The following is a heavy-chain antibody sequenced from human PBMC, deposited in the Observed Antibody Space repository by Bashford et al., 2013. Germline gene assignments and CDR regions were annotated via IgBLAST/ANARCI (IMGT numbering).Heavy chain of an antibody. CDR3: ARDIVVIPAAVGGGLGWFDP. CDR2: IYYSGST. J-gene: IGHJ5*02. V-gene: IGHV4-31*03. D-gene: IGHD2-2*01. Sequence: SETLSLTCSVSGGFINSGGDYWSWLRHHPRTGLEWIGNIYYSGSTHYNPSFRSRVTMSVDMSKNQFTLKLNSVTAADTAVYYCARDIVVIPAAVGGGLGWFDPWGQGTLVTVSS. CDR1: GGFINSGGDY.